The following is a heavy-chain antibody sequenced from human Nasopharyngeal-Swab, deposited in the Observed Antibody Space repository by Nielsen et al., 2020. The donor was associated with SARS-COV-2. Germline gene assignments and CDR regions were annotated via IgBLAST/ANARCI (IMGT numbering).Heavy chain of an antibody. J-gene: IGHJ4*02. CDR2: IYSGGST. CDR1: GFTVSSNY. V-gene: IGHV3-53*01. D-gene: IGHD3-22*01. Sequence: GESPKTPCAAPGFTVSSNYMSWVRQAPGKGLEWVSVIYSGGSTYYADSVKGRFTISRDNSKNTLYLQMNSLRAEDTAVYYCARAWSCDSSGCYFDYWGQGTLVTVSS. CDR3: ARAWSCDSSGCYFDY.